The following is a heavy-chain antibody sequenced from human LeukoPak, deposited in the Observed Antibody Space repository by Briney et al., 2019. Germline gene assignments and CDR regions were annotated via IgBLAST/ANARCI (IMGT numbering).Heavy chain of an antibody. D-gene: IGHD3-10*01. J-gene: IGHJ4*02. CDR2: ISGSGGST. Sequence: GGSLRLSCAASGFTFSSYAMSWVRQAPGKGLEWVSAISGSGGSTYYADSVKGRFTISRDNSKNTLYLQMNSLRAEDTAVYYCAKVTMVRGDLASLDYWGQGTLVTVSS. V-gene: IGHV3-23*01. CDR3: AKVTMVRGDLASLDY. CDR1: GFTFSSYA.